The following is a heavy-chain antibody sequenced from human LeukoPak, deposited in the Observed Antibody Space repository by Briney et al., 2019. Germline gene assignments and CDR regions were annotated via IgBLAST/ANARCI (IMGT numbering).Heavy chain of an antibody. CDR2: IYYSGST. CDR3: ARQRITMLRGVILTWFDP. D-gene: IGHD3-10*01. J-gene: IGHJ5*02. V-gene: IGHV4-39*01. CDR1: GGSISSSSYY. Sequence: SETLSLTCTVSGGSISSSSYYWGWIRQPPGKGLEWIGSIYYSGSTYYNPSLKSRVTISVDTSKNQFSLKLSSVTAADTAVYYCARQRITMLRGVILTWFDPWGQGTLVTVSS.